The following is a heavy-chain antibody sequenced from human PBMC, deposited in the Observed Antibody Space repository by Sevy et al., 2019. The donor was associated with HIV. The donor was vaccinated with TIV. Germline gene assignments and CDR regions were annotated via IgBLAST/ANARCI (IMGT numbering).Heavy chain of an antibody. J-gene: IGHJ6*02. CDR1: GFTFSSYG. D-gene: IGHD6-13*01. V-gene: IGHV3-30*02. CDR3: AKLAIAAAGISFKYYYYYGMDV. Sequence: GGSLRLSCAASGFTFSSYGMHWVRQAPDKGLEWVAFIRYDGSNKYYADSVKGRFTISRDNSKNTLYLQMNSLRAEDTAVYYCAKLAIAAAGISFKYYYYYGMDVWGQGTTVTVSS. CDR2: IRYDGSNK.